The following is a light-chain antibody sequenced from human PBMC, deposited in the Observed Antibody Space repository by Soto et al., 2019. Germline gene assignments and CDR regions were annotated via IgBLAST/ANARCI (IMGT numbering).Light chain of an antibody. Sequence: IMMTQSPATLSVSPGEIATLSFRASQSVSILLAWYQQKPGQAPRLLIHGATTRATGIPARFSGSGSGTDLTLTITSLEPEDFAVYFCHQRYNWPRVTFGQGTRLEIK. J-gene: IGKJ5*01. CDR3: HQRYNWPRVT. CDR1: QSVSIL. CDR2: GAT. V-gene: IGKV3-15*01.